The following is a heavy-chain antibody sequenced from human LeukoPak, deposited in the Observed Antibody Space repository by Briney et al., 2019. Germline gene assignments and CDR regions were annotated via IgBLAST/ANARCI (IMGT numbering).Heavy chain of an antibody. D-gene: IGHD6-6*01. CDR2: ISGSGSI. Sequence: GGSLRPSCAASGFTFSSYAMSWVRQAPGKGLEWVSAISGSGSIGYADSVKGRFTISRDNAKNSLYLQMNSLRAEDTALYYCAKGYSSSSQGSKVGYFDYWGQGTLVTVSS. CDR3: AKGYSSSSQGSKVGYFDY. J-gene: IGHJ4*02. V-gene: IGHV3-9*01. CDR1: GFTFSSYA.